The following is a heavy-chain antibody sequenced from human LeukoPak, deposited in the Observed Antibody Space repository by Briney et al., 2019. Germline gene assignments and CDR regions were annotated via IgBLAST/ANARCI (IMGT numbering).Heavy chain of an antibody. V-gene: IGHV1-24*01. J-gene: IGHJ3*02. CDR1: GYSLSELS. CDR2: FDPEDGEI. D-gene: IGHD2-15*01. CDR3: AAGFHGGGLLNDDVFDI. Sequence: ASMRLSCEVSGYSLSELSIHWVRHVPGKGLQWMGGFDPEDGEIVYAQNLHGRVTMTEDTSTDTAYMELSSLRSEDTAVYYCAAGFHGGGLLNDDVFDIWGQGTRVAVSS.